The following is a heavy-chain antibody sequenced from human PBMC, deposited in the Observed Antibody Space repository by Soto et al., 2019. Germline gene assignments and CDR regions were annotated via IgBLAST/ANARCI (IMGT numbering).Heavy chain of an antibody. V-gene: IGHV4-34*01. CDR2: INHSGST. Sequence: SETPSLPCAVYGGXFSGYYWSWIRQPPGKGLEWIGEINHSGSTNYNPSLKSRVTISVDTSKNQFSLKLSSVTAADTAVYYCATLAALDYWGQGTLVTVS. J-gene: IGHJ4*02. D-gene: IGHD6-25*01. CDR3: ATLAALDY. CDR1: GGXFSGYY.